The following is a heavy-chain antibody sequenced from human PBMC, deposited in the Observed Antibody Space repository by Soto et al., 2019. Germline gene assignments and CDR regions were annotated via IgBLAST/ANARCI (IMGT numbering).Heavy chain of an antibody. CDR2: IRFDGSNE. Sequence: GGSLRLSCASSGFTFDDYAMHWVRQAPGKGLEWVAIIRFDGSNEEYADSVKGRFTISRDNSKNTLYLQMNTLGAEDTAVYYCARDGIGGTVFRGYLDYWGRGTVVTVSS. J-gene: IGHJ4*02. CDR3: ARDGIGGTVFRGYLDY. V-gene: IGHV3-33*08. D-gene: IGHD1-7*01. CDR1: GFTFDDYA.